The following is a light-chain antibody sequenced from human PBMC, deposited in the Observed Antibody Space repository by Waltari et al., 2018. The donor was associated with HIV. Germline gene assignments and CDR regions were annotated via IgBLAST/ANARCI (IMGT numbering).Light chain of an antibody. CDR2: KAS. J-gene: IGKJ2*01. CDR3: QQYNSDFYT. CDR1: QNVDSW. Sequence: IQMTQSPSILSASVGDRVSITCRASQNVDSWLAWYQQRPGRAHKLLIYKASTLEYGVPARFSGSGSGTDFTLTISSLQPDDFSTYYCQQYNSDFYTFGQGTRLDLK. V-gene: IGKV1-5*03.